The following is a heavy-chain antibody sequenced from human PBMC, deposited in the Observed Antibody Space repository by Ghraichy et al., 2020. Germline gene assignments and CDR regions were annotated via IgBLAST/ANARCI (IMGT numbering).Heavy chain of an antibody. V-gene: IGHV4-30-4*07. Sequence: SETLSLTCAVSGGSISSGGYSWSWIRQPPGKGLEWIGYIYYSGSTYYNPSLKSRVTISVDTSKNQFSLKLSSVTAADTAVYYCAREGPLTGDFDYWGQGTLVTVSS. CDR1: GGSISSGGYS. J-gene: IGHJ4*02. D-gene: IGHD7-27*01. CDR2: IYYSGST. CDR3: AREGPLTGDFDY.